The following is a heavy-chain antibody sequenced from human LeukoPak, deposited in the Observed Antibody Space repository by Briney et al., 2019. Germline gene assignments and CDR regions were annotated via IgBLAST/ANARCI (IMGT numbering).Heavy chain of an antibody. J-gene: IGHJ1*01. Sequence: PGGSLRLSCAASRFTFSSYAMSWVRQAPGKGLEWVSAISGSGGSTYYVDSVKGRFTISRDNSKNTLYLQMNSLRAEDTAVYYCAKGPDIVVVPAAMLQHWGQGTLVTVSS. V-gene: IGHV3-23*01. CDR1: RFTFSSYA. D-gene: IGHD2-2*01. CDR2: ISGSGGST. CDR3: AKGPDIVVVPAAMLQH.